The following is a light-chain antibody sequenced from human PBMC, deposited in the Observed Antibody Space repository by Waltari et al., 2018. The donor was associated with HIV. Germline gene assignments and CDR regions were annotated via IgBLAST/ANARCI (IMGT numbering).Light chain of an antibody. Sequence: QSALTQPPSASGSPGQSVTISCTGTSSDIGGYNSVSWCQQHPGKAPTILIYEVTKRPSGVLDRLFGSQSGNTASLTVSGLQAEDEADYYCHSYTGSNIFVFGGGTKLTVL. J-gene: IGLJ2*01. CDR2: EVT. CDR1: SSDIGGYNS. V-gene: IGLV2-8*01. CDR3: HSYTGSNIFV.